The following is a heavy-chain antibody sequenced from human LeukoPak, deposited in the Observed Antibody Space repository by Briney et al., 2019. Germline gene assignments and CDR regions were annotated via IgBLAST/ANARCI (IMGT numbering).Heavy chain of an antibody. J-gene: IGHJ4*02. V-gene: IGHV3-66*01. CDR1: GFTVSSNY. D-gene: IGHD6-19*01. CDR2: ILSGGTT. Sequence: PGGSLRLSCAASGFTVSSNYMSWVRQAPGKGLEWVSVILSGGTTSYAGSVRGRFAISRDNSKNTLYLQMNSLRAEDTAVYYCARDSGWYSGPYYFDYWGQGTLVTVSS. CDR3: ARDSGWYSGPYYFDY.